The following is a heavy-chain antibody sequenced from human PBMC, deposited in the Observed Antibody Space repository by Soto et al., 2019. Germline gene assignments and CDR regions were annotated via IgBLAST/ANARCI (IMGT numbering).Heavy chain of an antibody. V-gene: IGHV3-66*01. CDR2: IYSGGST. J-gene: IGHJ5*02. CDR3: ARVPRATSCFDP. D-gene: IGHD1-1*01. Sequence: GGSLRLSCAASGFTVSSNYMSWARQAPGKGLEWVSVIYSGGSTYYADSVKGRFTISRDNSKNTRYLQMNSLRAEDTAVYYCARVPRATSCFDPWGQGTLVPVSS. CDR1: GFTVSSNY.